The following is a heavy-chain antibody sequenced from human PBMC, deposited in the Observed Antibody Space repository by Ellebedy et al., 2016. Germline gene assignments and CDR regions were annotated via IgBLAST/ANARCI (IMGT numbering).Heavy chain of an antibody. CDR1: GLSFSNAW. J-gene: IGHJ4*02. D-gene: IGHD6-13*01. V-gene: IGHV3-53*01. CDR3: VKGASSGSWVTMEY. Sequence: GGSLRLSCAASGLSFSNAWMSWVRQAPGKGLEWVSVIYAGGTIYYADSVKGRFTISRDNSKNTLYLQMNSLRVEDTALYYCVKGASSGSWVTMEYWGQGALVTVSS. CDR2: IYAGGTI.